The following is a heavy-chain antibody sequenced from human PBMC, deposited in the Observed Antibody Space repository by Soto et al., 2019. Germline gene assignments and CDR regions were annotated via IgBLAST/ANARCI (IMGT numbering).Heavy chain of an antibody. CDR3: ASALRFLEWLFAPWHYYMDV. D-gene: IGHD3-3*01. Sequence: GGSLRLSCAASGFTVSINYMSLVRQAQGKGLEWVSVIYSGGSTYYADSVKGRFTISRDNSKNTLYLQMNSLRAEDTAVYYCASALRFLEWLFAPWHYYMDVWGKGTTVTVSS. CDR2: IYSGGST. CDR1: GFTVSINY. V-gene: IGHV3-66*01. J-gene: IGHJ6*03.